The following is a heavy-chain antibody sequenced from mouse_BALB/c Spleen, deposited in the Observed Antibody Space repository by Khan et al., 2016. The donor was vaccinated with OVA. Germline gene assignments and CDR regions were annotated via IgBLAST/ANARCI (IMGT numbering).Heavy chain of an antibody. CDR2: IWSDGST. D-gene: IGHD2-10*01. J-gene: IGHJ4*01. V-gene: IGHV2-6-1*01. CDR3: ARQPYYHYNIMDY. CDR1: GFSLTNYG. Sequence: QVQLKESGPGLVAPSQSLSITCTISGFSLTNYGVLWVRQPPGKGLEWLVVIWSDGSTTYNSALKSRLTISKDNSKSQVFLKMNSLQTDDTAMYFCARQPYYHYNIMDYWGQGTSVTVSS.